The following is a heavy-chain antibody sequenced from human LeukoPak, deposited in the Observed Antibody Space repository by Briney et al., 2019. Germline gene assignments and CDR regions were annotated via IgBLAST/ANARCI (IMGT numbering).Heavy chain of an antibody. V-gene: IGHV4-30-4*01. D-gene: IGHD2-15*01. CDR2: IYYSGST. CDR3: TRDVVVVVAATSPYYYYYGMDV. J-gene: IGHJ6*02. Sequence: SQTLSLTCTVSGGSISSGDYYWSWIRQPPGKGLEWIGYIYYSGSTYYNPSLKSRVTISVDTSKNQFSLKLSSVTAAGTAVYYCTRDVVVVVAATSPYYYYYGMDVWGQGTTVTVSS. CDR1: GGSISSGDYY.